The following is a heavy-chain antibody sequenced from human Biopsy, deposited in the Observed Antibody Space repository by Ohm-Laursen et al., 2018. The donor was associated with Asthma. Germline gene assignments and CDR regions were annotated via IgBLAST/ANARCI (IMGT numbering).Heavy chain of an antibody. CDR3: AIGSGSGYDWNPLDY. D-gene: IGHD5-12*01. Sequence: SLRLSCAATGFTLSSYGMHWVRQAPGKGLEWVAIIWYDGSNKYHADSVKGRFTISRDNSKNTLYLQMSSLRAEDTAVYFCAIGSGSGYDWNPLDYWGQGTLVTVSS. CDR2: IWYDGSNK. V-gene: IGHV3-33*01. CDR1: GFTLSSYG. J-gene: IGHJ4*02.